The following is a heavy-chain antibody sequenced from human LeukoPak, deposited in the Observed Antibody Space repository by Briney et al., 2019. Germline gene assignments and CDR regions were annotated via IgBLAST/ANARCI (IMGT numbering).Heavy chain of an antibody. Sequence: PGGSLRLSCAASGFTVSSNYMSWVRQAPGQGLELVSVIYSGGSTYYADSVKGRFTISRGNSKNTLYLQMNRLRAEDTAVYFCAKSRSGSANWALQIFDNWGQGTLVTVSS. CDR2: IYSGGST. CDR3: AKSRSGSANWALQIFDN. CDR1: GFTVSSNY. V-gene: IGHV3-66*01. J-gene: IGHJ4*02. D-gene: IGHD1-1*01.